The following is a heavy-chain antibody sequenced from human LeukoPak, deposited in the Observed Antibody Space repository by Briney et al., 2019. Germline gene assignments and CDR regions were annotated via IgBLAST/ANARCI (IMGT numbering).Heavy chain of an antibody. CDR3: ATLAYCGGDCYWGGWFDP. V-gene: IGHV4-59*01. Sequence: KPSETLSLTCTVSGGSISSYYWSWIRQPPGKGVEWIGYIYYSGSTNYNPSLKSRVTISVDTSKNQFSLKLSSVTAADTAVYYCATLAYCGGDCYWGGWFDPWGQGTLVTVSS. CDR2: IYYSGST. CDR1: GGSISSYY. J-gene: IGHJ5*02. D-gene: IGHD2-21*01.